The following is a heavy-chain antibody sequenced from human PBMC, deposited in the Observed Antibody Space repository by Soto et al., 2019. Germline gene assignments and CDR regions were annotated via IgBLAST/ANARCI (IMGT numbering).Heavy chain of an antibody. V-gene: IGHV1-18*01. J-gene: IGHJ5*02. Sequence: ASVKVCCKASGYIFSSYDISWVRQAPGQGLEWMGWISAYNGNTNYAQKLQGRVTMTTDTSTSTAYMELRSLRSDDTAVYYCARGVTTGFYNWFDPWGQGTLVTVSS. CDR3: ARGVTTGFYNWFDP. CDR1: GYIFSSYD. CDR2: ISAYNGNT. D-gene: IGHD1-1*01.